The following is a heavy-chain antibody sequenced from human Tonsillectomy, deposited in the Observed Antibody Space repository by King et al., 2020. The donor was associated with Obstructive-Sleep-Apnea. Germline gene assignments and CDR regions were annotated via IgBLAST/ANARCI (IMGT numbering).Heavy chain of an antibody. CDR3: AKVGGSVSYYGYYFDY. Sequence: VQLVESGGGVVQPGRSLRLSCAASGFIFSSYGMHWVRQAPGKGLEWVAVISYDGSNKYYADSVKGRFTISRDNSKNTLYLQMNSLRAEDTAVYYCAKVGGSVSYYGYYFDYWGQGTLVTVSS. V-gene: IGHV3-30*18. CDR2: ISYDGSNK. CDR1: GFIFSSYG. D-gene: IGHD3-10*01. J-gene: IGHJ4*02.